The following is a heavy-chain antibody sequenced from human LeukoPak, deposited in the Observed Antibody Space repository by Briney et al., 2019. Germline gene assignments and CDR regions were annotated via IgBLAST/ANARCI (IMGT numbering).Heavy chain of an antibody. Sequence: ASVKVSCKASGYTFTSYGISWVRQAPGQGLEWMGIINPSGGSTSYAQKFQGRVTMTRDTSTSTVYMELSSLRSEDTAVYYCARDLTDIVVVPATVDWSGYSFDYWGQGTLVTVSS. CDR1: GYTFTSYG. J-gene: IGHJ4*02. CDR3: ARDLTDIVVVPATVDWSGYSFDY. CDR2: INPSGGST. V-gene: IGHV1-46*01. D-gene: IGHD2-2*01.